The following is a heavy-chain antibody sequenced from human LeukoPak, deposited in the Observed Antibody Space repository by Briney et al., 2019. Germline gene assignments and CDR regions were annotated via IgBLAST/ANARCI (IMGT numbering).Heavy chain of an antibody. CDR2: IGRTSVDK. Sequence: PGGSLRLSCAGSGFGFNTYTMNWVRQAPGKGLEWISSIGRTSVDKYYAASVRGRFTISRDNSKNSLYVEMSSLRAEDTAVYYCVGGDSRELWGQGTLVAVSS. CDR1: GFGFNTYT. J-gene: IGHJ4*02. CDR3: VGGDSREL. D-gene: IGHD3-22*01. V-gene: IGHV3-21*01.